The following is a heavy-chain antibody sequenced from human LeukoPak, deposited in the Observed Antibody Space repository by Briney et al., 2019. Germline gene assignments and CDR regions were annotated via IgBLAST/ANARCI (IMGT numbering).Heavy chain of an antibody. CDR3: ARFADPFGSGTCPFNC. Sequence: GGSLRLSCAASGFSFSAYGVHWVRQAPGKGLEWVAVIWYDGSSKDYADSVKGRFTFSRDNSKNTLYLQMNSLTVEDTAVYYCARFADPFGSGTCPFNCWGQGTLVTVSS. J-gene: IGHJ4*02. CDR1: GFSFSAYG. V-gene: IGHV3-33*01. CDR2: IWYDGSSK. D-gene: IGHD3-10*01.